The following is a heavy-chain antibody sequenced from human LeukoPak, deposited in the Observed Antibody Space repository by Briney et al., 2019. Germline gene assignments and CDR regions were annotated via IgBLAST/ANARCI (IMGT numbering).Heavy chain of an antibody. CDR1: SGSISSYY. D-gene: IGHD2-2*01. CDR2: VDYSGRT. J-gene: IGHJ4*02. Sequence: SETLSLTCTVSSGSISSYYWIWIRQPPGKGLEWIGEVDYSGRTNYNPSLKSRVTTSLDTFKNQISLKLSSVTAADTAVYYCARPQTMGSSSPLGYWGQGTLVTVSS. CDR3: ARPQTMGSSSPLGY. V-gene: IGHV4-59*01.